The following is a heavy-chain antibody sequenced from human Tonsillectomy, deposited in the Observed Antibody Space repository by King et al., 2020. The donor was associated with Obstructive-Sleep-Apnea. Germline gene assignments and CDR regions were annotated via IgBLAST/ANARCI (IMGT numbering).Heavy chain of an antibody. Sequence: VQLVQSGAEVKKPGESLKISCKGSGYSFTSYWIGWVRQMPGKGLEWMGIIYPGDSDTRYSPSFQGQVTISADKSISTAYLQWSSLKASDTAMYYCARSLINYDDSSGYYPGAFDIWGQGTMVTVSS. CDR3: ARSLINYDDSSGYYPGAFDI. J-gene: IGHJ3*02. CDR2: IYPGDSDT. D-gene: IGHD3-22*01. V-gene: IGHV5-51*01. CDR1: GYSFTSYW.